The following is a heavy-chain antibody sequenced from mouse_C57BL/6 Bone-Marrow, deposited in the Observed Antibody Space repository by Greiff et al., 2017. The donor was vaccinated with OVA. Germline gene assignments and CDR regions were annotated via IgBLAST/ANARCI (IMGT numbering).Heavy chain of an antibody. D-gene: IGHD1-1*01. J-gene: IGHJ1*03. CDR3: ARGGHGSSYYWYFDV. Sequence: QVRLQQSGAELVRPGTSVKVSCKASGYAFTNYLIEWVKQRPGQGLEWIGVINPGSGGTNYNEKFKGKATLTADKSSSTAYMQLSSLTSEDSAVYFCARGGHGSSYYWYFDVWGTGTTVTVSS. CDR2: INPGSGGT. V-gene: IGHV1-54*01. CDR1: GYAFTNYL.